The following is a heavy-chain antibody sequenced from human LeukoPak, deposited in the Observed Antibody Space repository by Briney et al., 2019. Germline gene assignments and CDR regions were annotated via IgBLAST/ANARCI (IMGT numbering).Heavy chain of an antibody. CDR2: IYHSGST. D-gene: IGHD6-13*01. Sequence: SETLSLTWTVSGGSISSGGYYWSWIRQPPGKGLEWIGYIYHSGSTYYNPSLKSRVTISVDRSKNQFSLKLSSVTAADTAVYYCGRAAAGTRGAFDIWGQGTMVSVSS. V-gene: IGHV4-30-2*01. J-gene: IGHJ3*02. CDR3: GRAAAGTRGAFDI. CDR1: GGSISSGGYY.